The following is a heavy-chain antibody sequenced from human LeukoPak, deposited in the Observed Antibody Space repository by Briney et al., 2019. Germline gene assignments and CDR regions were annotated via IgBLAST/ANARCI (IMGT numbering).Heavy chain of an antibody. CDR3: ARSIQWLVAY. CDR2: ISYDGSNK. CDR1: GFTFSSYA. Sequence: PGRSLRLSCAASGFTFSSYAMHWVRQAPGKGLEWVAVISYDGSNKYYADSVKGRFTISRDNSKNTLYLQMNSLRAEDTAVYYCARSIQWLVAYWGQGTLVTVSS. V-gene: IGHV3-30*04. D-gene: IGHD6-19*01. J-gene: IGHJ4*02.